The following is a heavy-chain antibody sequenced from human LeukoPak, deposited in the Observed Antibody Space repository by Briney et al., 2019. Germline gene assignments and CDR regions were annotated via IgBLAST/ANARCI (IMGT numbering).Heavy chain of an antibody. CDR1: GLTFSSYA. CDR2: ISGGGDGT. V-gene: IGHV3-23*01. CDR3: AKDLMAARHLDY. J-gene: IGHJ4*02. Sequence: GGSLRLSCAASGLTFSSYAMSWVRQAPGKGLEWVSGISGGGDGTYYADSVKGRFTISRDNSKDTLYLQMNSLRAEDTAVYYRAKDLMAARHLDYWGQGTLVTVSS. D-gene: IGHD6-6*01.